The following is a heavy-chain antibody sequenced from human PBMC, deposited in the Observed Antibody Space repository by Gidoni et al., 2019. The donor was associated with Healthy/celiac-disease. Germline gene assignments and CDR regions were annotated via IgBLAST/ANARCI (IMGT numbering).Heavy chain of an antibody. V-gene: IGHV4-39*01. Sequence: QLQLQESGPGLVKPSETLSLTCTVSGGSISSSSYYWGWIRQPPGKGLEWIGSIYYSGSTYYNPSLKSRVTISVDTSKNQFSLKLSSVTAADTAVYYCARPRYSSSGDAFDIWGQGTMVTVSS. CDR2: IYYSGST. CDR1: GGSISSSSYY. CDR3: ARPRYSSSGDAFDI. D-gene: IGHD6-13*01. J-gene: IGHJ3*02.